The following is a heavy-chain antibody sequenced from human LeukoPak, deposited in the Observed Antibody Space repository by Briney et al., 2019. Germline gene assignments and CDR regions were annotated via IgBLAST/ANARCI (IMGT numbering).Heavy chain of an antibody. J-gene: IGHJ4*02. CDR3: ARGSSPGRDYYDILTGYSGSDFDY. V-gene: IGHV3-48*03. CDR2: ISSSGSTI. D-gene: IGHD3-9*01. Sequence: GGSLRLSCGASGFTLSRFEMNWVRQTPGKGLEWVSYISSSGSTIFYADSVKGRFTISRDNAKKSLYLQMNSLRAEDRAVYYCARGSSPGRDYYDILTGYSGSDFDYWGQGTLVTVSS. CDR1: GFTLSRFE.